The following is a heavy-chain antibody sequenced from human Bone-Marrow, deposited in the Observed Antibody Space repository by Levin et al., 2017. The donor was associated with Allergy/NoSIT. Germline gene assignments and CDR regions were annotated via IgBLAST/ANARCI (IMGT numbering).Heavy chain of an antibody. J-gene: IGHJ5*02. Sequence: GGSLRLSCKGSGYSFTSYWISWVRQMPGKGLEWMGRIDPSDSYTNYSPSFQGHVTISADKSISTAYLQWSSLKASDTAMYYCARLDYDFWSGYSFPFLFDPWGQGTLVTVSS. CDR2: IDPSDSYT. D-gene: IGHD3-3*01. CDR3: ARLDYDFWSGYSFPFLFDP. V-gene: IGHV5-10-1*01. CDR1: GYSFTSYW.